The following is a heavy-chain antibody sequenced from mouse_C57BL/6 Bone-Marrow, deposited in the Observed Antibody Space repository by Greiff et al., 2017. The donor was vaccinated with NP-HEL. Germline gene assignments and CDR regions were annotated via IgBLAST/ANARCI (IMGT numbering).Heavy chain of an antibody. J-gene: IGHJ4*01. D-gene: IGHD1-1*01. CDR2: IDPEDGET. CDR1: GFNIKDYY. Sequence: EVQLQQSGAELVKPGASVKLSCTASGFNIKDYYMHWVKQRTEQGLEWIGRIDPEDGETKYAQKFKGKATITADKSSNTAYLQLSSLTSEDTSVYYCAIPTVVAFYAMDYWGQGTSVTVSS. V-gene: IGHV14-2*01. CDR3: AIPTVVAFYAMDY.